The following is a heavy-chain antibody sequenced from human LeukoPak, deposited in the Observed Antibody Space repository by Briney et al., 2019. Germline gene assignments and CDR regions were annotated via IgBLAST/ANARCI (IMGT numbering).Heavy chain of an antibody. CDR3: AKAINYYDSSGPHY. J-gene: IGHJ4*02. D-gene: IGHD3-22*01. CDR2: IRYDGSDK. Sequence: GGSLRLSCAASGFTFSNYGIHWVRQAPGKGLEWVAFIRYDGSDKYYADSVKGRFTISRDNSKNTLYLQTNSLRAEDTAVYYCAKAINYYDSSGPHYWGQGTLVTVSS. CDR1: GFTFSNYG. V-gene: IGHV3-30*02.